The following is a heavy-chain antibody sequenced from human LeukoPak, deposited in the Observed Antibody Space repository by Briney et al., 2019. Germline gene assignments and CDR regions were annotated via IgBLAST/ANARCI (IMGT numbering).Heavy chain of an antibody. Sequence: PSETLSLTCTVSGGCISSYYWSWIRQPPGKGPEWIGYIYYSGSTNYNPSLKSRVTISVDTSKNQFSLKLSSVTAADTAVYYCARNGLAQNPYYYYYGMDVWGQGTTVTVSS. CDR2: IYYSGST. CDR3: ARNGLAQNPYYYYYGMDV. J-gene: IGHJ6*02. D-gene: IGHD2-8*01. V-gene: IGHV4-59*01. CDR1: GGCISSYY.